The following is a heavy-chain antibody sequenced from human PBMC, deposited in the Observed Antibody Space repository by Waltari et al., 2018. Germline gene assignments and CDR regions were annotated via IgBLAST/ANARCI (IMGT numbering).Heavy chain of an antibody. CDR3: ARGAGELLPLDH. D-gene: IGHD3-10*01. Sequence: EVQLVESGGGLVQPGGSLRLSCATSGFIFNNFAISWVRQAPGKGRDEVAATGDGGVATYYADSGKGRSSISRDDSKNTVYLQMNSLRVDDTALYYCARGAGELLPLDHWGQGTLVTVSS. V-gene: IGHV3-23*04. CDR2: TGDGGVAT. J-gene: IGHJ4*02. CDR1: GFIFNNFA.